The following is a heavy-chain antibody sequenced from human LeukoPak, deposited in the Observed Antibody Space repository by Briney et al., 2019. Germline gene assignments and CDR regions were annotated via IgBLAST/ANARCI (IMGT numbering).Heavy chain of an antibody. V-gene: IGHV3-7*01. D-gene: IGHD2-8*01. Sequence: PGGSLRLSCAASGFTFSSYWMSWVRQAPGKGLEWVANIKQDGSEKYYVDSVKGRFTISRDNAKNSLYLQMNSLRAEDTAVYYCARDEMGYYYYMDVWGKGTTVTVSS. CDR2: IKQDGSEK. CDR1: GFTFSSYW. J-gene: IGHJ6*03. CDR3: ARDEMGYYYYMDV.